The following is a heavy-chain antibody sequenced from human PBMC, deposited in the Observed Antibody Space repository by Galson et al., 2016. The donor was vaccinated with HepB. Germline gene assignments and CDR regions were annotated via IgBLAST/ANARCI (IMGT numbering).Heavy chain of an antibody. J-gene: IGHJ4*02. CDR2: ISYDGPKN. CDR3: AWGKVFARH. Sequence: SLRLSCAATGFPFSNYGMHWGRQAPGKGLEWAAVISYDGPKNYNADSGKGRFTISRDNSKNTLYLQRNSLRVEDTAVYYCAWGKVFARHWGQGTLVAVSS. V-gene: IGHV3-30*03. D-gene: IGHD2-21*01. CDR1: GFPFSNYG.